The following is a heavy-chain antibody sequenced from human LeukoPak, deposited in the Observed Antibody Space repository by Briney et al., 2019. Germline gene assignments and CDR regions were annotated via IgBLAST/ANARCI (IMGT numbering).Heavy chain of an antibody. D-gene: IGHD3-22*01. CDR3: ASHYFGSRGSYAEYFQH. CDR2: ISSSSSTI. CDR1: GFTFCRYI. V-gene: IGHV3-48*02. Sequence: GSLRLSCAASGFTFCRYIVNWVRQAPGKGLEWISYISSSSSTIHYSDSVKGRFTISRDNAENSLDLQMNSLRDEDTAVYYCASHYFGSRGSYAEYFQHWGQGALVIVSS. J-gene: IGHJ1*01.